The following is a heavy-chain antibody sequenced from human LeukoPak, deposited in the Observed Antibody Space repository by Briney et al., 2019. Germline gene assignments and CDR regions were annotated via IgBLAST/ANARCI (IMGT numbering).Heavy chain of an antibody. CDR1: GGSISSGGYY. CDR3: ARDSYDYVWGSYRYFDY. J-gene: IGHJ4*02. CDR2: IHYSGST. Sequence: SETLSLTCTVSGGSISSGGYYWSWIRQHPGKGLEWIGYIHYSGSTYYNPSLKSRVTISVDTSKNQFSLKLSSVTAADTAVYYCARDSYDYVWGSYRYFDYWGQGTLVTVSS. V-gene: IGHV4-31*03. D-gene: IGHD3-16*02.